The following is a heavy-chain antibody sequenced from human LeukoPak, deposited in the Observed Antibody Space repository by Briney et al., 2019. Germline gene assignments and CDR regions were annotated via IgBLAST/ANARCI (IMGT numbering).Heavy chain of an antibody. J-gene: IGHJ3*02. CDR3: ARVYGSGSRYKVGAFDI. V-gene: IGHV1-46*01. Sequence: ASVKVSCKASGYTFTSYYMHWVRQAPGKGLEWMGIINPSGGSTSYAQKFQGRVTMTRDTSTSTVYMELSSLRSEDTAVYYCARVYGSGSRYKVGAFDIWGQGTMVTVSS. CDR1: GYTFTSYY. CDR2: INPSGGST. D-gene: IGHD3-10*01.